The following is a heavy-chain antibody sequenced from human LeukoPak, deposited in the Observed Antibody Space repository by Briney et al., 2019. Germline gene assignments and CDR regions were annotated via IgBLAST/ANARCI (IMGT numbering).Heavy chain of an antibody. D-gene: IGHD6-6*01. V-gene: IGHV3-33*01. Sequence: GGSLRLSCAASVVTFSNHGMHWVRQAPGKGLEWVANIWYDGSQEYYADTVKGRFTISRDISKSTLYLQMNSLRAEDTAVYYCARDLAAARLDFRGQGTLVTVSS. CDR3: ARDLAAARLDF. CDR2: IWYDGSQE. CDR1: VVTFSNHG. J-gene: IGHJ4*02.